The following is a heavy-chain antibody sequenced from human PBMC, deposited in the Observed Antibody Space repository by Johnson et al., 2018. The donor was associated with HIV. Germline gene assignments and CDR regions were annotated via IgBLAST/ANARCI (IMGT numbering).Heavy chain of an antibody. CDR2: ISTSGSNI. CDR3: ARGRIRMTVVDLRGGAFDI. J-gene: IGHJ3*02. D-gene: IGHD3-22*01. CDR1: GFTFSDNY. V-gene: IGHV3-11*04. Sequence: QVQLVESGGGLVKPGGSLRLSCVASGFTFSDNYMSWIRQAPGKGLEWVSYISTSGSNIYYADSVKGRFTISRDNAKNSLYLQMNSLRAEDTALYYCARGRIRMTVVDLRGGAFDIWGQGTMVTVSS.